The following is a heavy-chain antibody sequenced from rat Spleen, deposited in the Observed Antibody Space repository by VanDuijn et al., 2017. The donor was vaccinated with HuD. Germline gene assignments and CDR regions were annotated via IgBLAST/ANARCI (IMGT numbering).Heavy chain of an antibody. J-gene: IGHJ3*01. CDR2: ISFDGSST. D-gene: IGHD1-10*01. CDR3: TTENYWFAY. V-gene: IGHV5-20*01. CDR1: GFTFSNYY. Sequence: EVQLVESGGDLVQPGRSMQLSCAASGFTFSNYYMAWVRQAPTKGLEWVASISFDGSSTYYRDSVKGRFTISRDNAKSTLYVQMDSLRSEDTATYYCTTENYWFAYWGQGTLVTVSS.